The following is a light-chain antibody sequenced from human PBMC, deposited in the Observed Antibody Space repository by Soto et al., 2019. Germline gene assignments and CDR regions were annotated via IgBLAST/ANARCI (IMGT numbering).Light chain of an antibody. Sequence: DLQMTQSPSSLSASIGDRITITCRTSQSIASVLNWYQQKPGKAPKLLIFAASYLQTGVPSRFSGSGSVTDFTLTISSLQPEDFATYYCQQSHSSPYTVGQGTHLDIK. CDR2: AAS. CDR3: QQSHSSPYT. CDR1: QSIASV. J-gene: IGKJ2*01. V-gene: IGKV1-39*01.